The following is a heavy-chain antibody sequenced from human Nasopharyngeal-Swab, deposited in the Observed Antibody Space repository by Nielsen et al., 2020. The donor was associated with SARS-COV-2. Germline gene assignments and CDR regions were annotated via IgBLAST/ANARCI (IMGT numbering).Heavy chain of an antibody. CDR2: FDPEDGET. D-gene: IGHD4-17*01. V-gene: IGHV1-24*01. Sequence: ASVKVSCKVSGYTLTELSMHWVRQAPGKGLEWMGGFDPEDGETIYAQKLQGRVTMTTDTSTSTAYMELRSLRSDDTAVYYCARDLVDGDYAHYYYYGMGVWGQGTTGTVSS. CDR1: GYTLTELS. CDR3: ARDLVDGDYAHYYYYGMGV. J-gene: IGHJ6*02.